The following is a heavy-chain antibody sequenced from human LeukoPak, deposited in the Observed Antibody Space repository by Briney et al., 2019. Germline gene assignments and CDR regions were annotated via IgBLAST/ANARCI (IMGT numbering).Heavy chain of an antibody. CDR2: IIPIFGTA. CDR3: ARGARLGYSYGYVAHY. J-gene: IGHJ4*02. Sequence: SVKVSCTASGGTFSSYAISWVRQAPGQGLEWMGGIIPIFGTANYAQKFQGRVTITADESTSTAYMELSSLRSEDTAVYYCARGARLGYSYGYVAHYWGQGTLVTVSS. V-gene: IGHV1-69*01. CDR1: GGTFSSYA. D-gene: IGHD5-18*01.